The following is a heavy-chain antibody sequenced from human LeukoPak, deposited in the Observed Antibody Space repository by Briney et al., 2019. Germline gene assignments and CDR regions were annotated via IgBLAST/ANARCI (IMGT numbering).Heavy chain of an antibody. CDR3: ARDPSYSYGYSYDSSGSGFDS. J-gene: IGHJ4*02. CDR2: INHSGST. D-gene: IGHD3-22*01. Sequence: SETLSLTCAVYGGSFSGYYWSWIRQPPGKGLEWLGEINHSGSTNYNPSLKSRVTISVDTSKNQFSLKLSSVTAADTAVYYCARDPSYSYGYSYDSSGSGFDSWGQGTLVTVSS. V-gene: IGHV4-34*01. CDR1: GGSFSGYY.